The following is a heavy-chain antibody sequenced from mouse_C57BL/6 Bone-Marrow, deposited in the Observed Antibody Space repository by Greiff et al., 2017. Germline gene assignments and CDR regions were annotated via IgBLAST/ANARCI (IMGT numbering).Heavy chain of an antibody. CDR3: ARGDYSKRYFEV. J-gene: IGHJ1*03. CDR1: GYSFTDYN. D-gene: IGHD2-5*01. Sequence: EVQLQQSGPELVKPGASVQISCKASGYSFTDYNMNWVKQSNGKSLEWIGVINPNYGTTSYNQKFKGKATLSVDQSSSTAYMQLNSLTSEDSAVYYCARGDYSKRYFEVWGTGTTVTVSS. CDR2: INPNYGTT. V-gene: IGHV1-39*01.